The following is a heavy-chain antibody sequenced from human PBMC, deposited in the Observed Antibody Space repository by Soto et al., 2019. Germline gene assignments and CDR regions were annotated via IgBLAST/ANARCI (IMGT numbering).Heavy chain of an antibody. D-gene: IGHD3-3*01. J-gene: IGHJ4*02. V-gene: IGHV3-23*01. Sequence: EVQLLESGGGLVQPGGSLRLSCAASGFTFSSYAMSWVRQAPGKGLEWVSAISGSGGSTYYADSVKGRFTISRDNSKNTLYLQMNSLRAEDTAVYYCAKDQSPPLLTIFGVVPDFDYWGQGTLVTVSS. CDR3: AKDQSPPLLTIFGVVPDFDY. CDR1: GFTFSSYA. CDR2: ISGSGGST.